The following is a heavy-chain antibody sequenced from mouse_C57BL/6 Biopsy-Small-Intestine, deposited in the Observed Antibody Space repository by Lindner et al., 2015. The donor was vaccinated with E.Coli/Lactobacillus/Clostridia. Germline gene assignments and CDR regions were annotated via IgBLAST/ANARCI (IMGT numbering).Heavy chain of an antibody. Sequence: VQLQESGGGLVKPGGSLKLSCAASGFTFSDYGMHWVRQAPEKGLEWVAYISSGSSTIYYADTVKGRFTISRDNAKNTLFLQMTSLRSEDTAMYYCARLYYYSNYPAWFAYWGQGTLVTVSA. J-gene: IGHJ3*01. CDR3: ARLYYYSNYPAWFAY. CDR1: GFTFSDYG. D-gene: IGHD2-5*01. V-gene: IGHV5-17*01. CDR2: ISSGSSTI.